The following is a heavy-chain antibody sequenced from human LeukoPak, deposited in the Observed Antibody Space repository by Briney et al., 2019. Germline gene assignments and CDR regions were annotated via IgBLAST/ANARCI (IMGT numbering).Heavy chain of an antibody. CDR1: GGTFSSYA. J-gene: IGHJ6*03. D-gene: IGHD3-3*01. Sequence: ASVKVSCKASGGTFSSYAISWVRQAPGQGLEWMGRIIPILGIANYAQKFQGRVTITADKSTSTAYMELSSLRSEDTAVYYCARSDFWSGYYLPPYHMDVRGKGTTVTVSS. CDR3: ARSDFWSGYYLPPYHMDV. V-gene: IGHV1-69*04. CDR2: IIPILGIA.